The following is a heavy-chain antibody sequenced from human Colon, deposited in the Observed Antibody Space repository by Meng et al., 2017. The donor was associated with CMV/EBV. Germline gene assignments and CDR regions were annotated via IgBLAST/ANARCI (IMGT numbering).Heavy chain of an antibody. J-gene: IGHJ5*02. CDR2: IWYDGSNS. D-gene: IGHD4-11*01. Sequence: GGSLRLSCAASAFKFSFYGMHWVRQAPGKGLEWVAFIWYDGSNSYHADSVKGRFTISRDNSKNTLYLQMNSMRAEDTAVYYCERDLSNYNGNWFDPWGQGTLVTVSS. V-gene: IGHV3-33*01. CDR3: ERDLSNYNGNWFDP. CDR1: AFKFSFYG.